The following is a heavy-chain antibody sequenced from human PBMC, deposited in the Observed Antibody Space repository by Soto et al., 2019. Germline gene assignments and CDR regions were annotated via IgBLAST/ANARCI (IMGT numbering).Heavy chain of an antibody. D-gene: IGHD3-16*01. J-gene: IGHJ6*02. CDR1: GFTFSNYD. CDR3: AGGSYDGMDV. Sequence: PGGSLRLSCAASGFTFSNYDMHWVRQATGKGLEWVSTIGATGDTYYPGSVKGRFTVSRDSAKNSLYLQMNSLRVGDTAVYFCAGGSYDGMDVWGQGTTVTAP. V-gene: IGHV3-13*01. CDR2: IGATGDT.